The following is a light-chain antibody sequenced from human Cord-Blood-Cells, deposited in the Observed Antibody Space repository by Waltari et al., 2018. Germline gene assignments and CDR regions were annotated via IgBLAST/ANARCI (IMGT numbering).Light chain of an antibody. CDR2: GAS. CDR3: QQYGSSPLMYT. CDR1: QSVSSSY. Sequence: EIVLTQSPGTLSLSPGERATLSCRASQSVSSSYLAWYQQKPGQAPRLLIYGASSRATGIPDRFSGSGSGTDFTLTISRLEPEDFAVYYCQQYGSSPLMYTFGQGTKL. J-gene: IGKJ2*01. V-gene: IGKV3-20*01.